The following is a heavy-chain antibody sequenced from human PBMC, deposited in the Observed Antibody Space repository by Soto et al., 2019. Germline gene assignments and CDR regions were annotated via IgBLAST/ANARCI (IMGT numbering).Heavy chain of an antibody. CDR2: ISGSGGST. CDR1: GFTFSSYA. Sequence: GGSLRLSCAASGFTFSSYAMSWVRQAPGKGLEWVSAISGSGGSTYYADSVKGRFTISRDNSKNTLYLQMNSLRAEDTAVYYCAKDDYDLKAGYYGMDVWGQGTTVTVSS. CDR3: AKDDYDLKAGYYGMDV. D-gene: IGHD3-3*01. J-gene: IGHJ6*02. V-gene: IGHV3-23*01.